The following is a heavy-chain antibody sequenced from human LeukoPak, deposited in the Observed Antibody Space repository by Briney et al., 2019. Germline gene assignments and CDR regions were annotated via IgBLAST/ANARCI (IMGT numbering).Heavy chain of an antibody. V-gene: IGHV4-61*02. CDR3: AREEVVPAASYFGY. D-gene: IGHD2-2*01. CDR2: IYTSGST. Sequence: PSETLSLTCTVSGGSISSGSYYWSWIRQPAGKGLECIGRIYTSGSTNYNPSLKSRVTISVDTSKNQFSLKLSSVTAADTAVYYCAREEVVPAASYFGYWGQGTLVTVSS. J-gene: IGHJ4*02. CDR1: GGSISSGSYY.